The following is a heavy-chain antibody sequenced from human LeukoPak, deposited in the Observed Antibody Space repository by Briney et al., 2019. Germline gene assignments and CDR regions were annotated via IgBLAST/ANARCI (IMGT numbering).Heavy chain of an antibody. J-gene: IGHJ4*02. V-gene: IGHV3-13*04. D-gene: IGHD6-19*01. CDR2: IGTGGDT. CDR1: GFTFSSYD. CDR3: SRVGSSGWPNYFDS. Sequence: GGSLRLSCAASGFTFSSYDMHWVRQATGKGLEWVSVIGTGGDTYYAGSVKGRFTISRENAKNSLYLQMNSLTAGDTAVYYCSRVGSSGWPNYFDSWGQGTLVTASS.